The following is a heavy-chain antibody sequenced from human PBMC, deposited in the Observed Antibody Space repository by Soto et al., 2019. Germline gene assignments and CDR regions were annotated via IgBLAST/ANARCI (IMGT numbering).Heavy chain of an antibody. CDR3: AGAILQWTSGSYDY. J-gene: IGHJ4*02. D-gene: IGHD1-26*01. CDR2: INHSGST. V-gene: IGHV4-34*01. Sequence: SENLSLTCAVYGGSFSGYYWSWIRQPPGKGLEWIGEINHSGSTNYNPSLKSRVTISVDTSKNQFSLTLSSVTAADTAVYYGAGAILQWTSGSYDYGGQGTLGTVSS. CDR1: GGSFSGYY.